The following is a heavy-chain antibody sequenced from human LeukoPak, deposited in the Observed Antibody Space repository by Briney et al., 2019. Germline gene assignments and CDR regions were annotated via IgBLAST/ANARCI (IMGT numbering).Heavy chain of an antibody. J-gene: IGHJ4*02. Sequence: SETLSLTCTVSGGSISSYYWSWIRQPPGKGLEWIGYIYYSGSTNYNPSLKSRVTISVDTSKNQFSLKLSSVTAADTAVYYCARGRYSYGYDYWGQGTLVTVSS. CDR3: ARGRYSYGYDY. D-gene: IGHD5-18*01. CDR1: GGSISSYY. V-gene: IGHV4-59*12. CDR2: IYYSGST.